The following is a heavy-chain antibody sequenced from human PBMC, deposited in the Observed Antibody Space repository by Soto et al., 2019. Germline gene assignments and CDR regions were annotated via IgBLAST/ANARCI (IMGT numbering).Heavy chain of an antibody. CDR2: IYYSGST. D-gene: IGHD3-3*01. J-gene: IGHJ4*02. CDR1: GGSISSYY. Sequence: SETLSLTCTVSGGSISSYYWSWIRQPPGKGLEWIGYIYYSGSTNYNPSLNSRVTIPVDTSKNQFSLKLSLETAAVTAVYYAARVRSEGYGWWNGYLLGPFDYWGQGTLVTVSS. CDR3: ARVRSEGYGWWNGYLLGPFDY. V-gene: IGHV4-59*12.